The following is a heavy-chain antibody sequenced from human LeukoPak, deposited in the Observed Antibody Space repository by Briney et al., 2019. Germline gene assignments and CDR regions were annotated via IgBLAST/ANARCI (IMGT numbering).Heavy chain of an antibody. Sequence: GGSLRLSCAASGFTFSSYAMGCVREAPGEGLEGVSTICGSGGNTYCGDSVKGRFTISRDNSKNTLNLQMNSLRAEDTAVYYCAKDHGITIFGVVHYGMDVWGQGTTVTVSS. V-gene: IGHV3-23*01. CDR1: GFTFSSYA. D-gene: IGHD3-3*01. J-gene: IGHJ6*02. CDR3: AKDHGITIFGVVHYGMDV. CDR2: ICGSGGNT.